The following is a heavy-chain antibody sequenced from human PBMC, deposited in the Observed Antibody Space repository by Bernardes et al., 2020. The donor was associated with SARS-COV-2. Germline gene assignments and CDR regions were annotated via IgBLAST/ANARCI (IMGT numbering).Heavy chain of an antibody. CDR3: AKDIRPYSRYGMVV. J-gene: IGHJ6*02. Sequence: GGSLRLSCAASGFTFEEYTMHWVRQAPGKGLEWVSLISWDGTITYYADSVKGRFTISRDNSKNSLDLQMNSLRTEDTALYYCAKDIRPYSRYGMVVWGQGTTVTVSS. CDR1: GFTFEEYT. D-gene: IGHD5-12*01. CDR2: ISWDGTIT. V-gene: IGHV3-43*01.